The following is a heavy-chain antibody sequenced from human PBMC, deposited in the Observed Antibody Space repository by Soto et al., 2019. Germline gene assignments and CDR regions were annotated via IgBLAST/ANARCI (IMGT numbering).Heavy chain of an antibody. Sequence: QAHLVPSGPEVKKPGASVKVSCKGSGYIFTSYGIAWVRQAPGQGLEWMGWISAHNGNTEYAQKFQGRVTVTRDTSTSTAYLELRSLRSDDTALYYCARGRYGDYWGQGALVTVSS. CDR3: ARGRYGDY. D-gene: IGHD4-17*01. V-gene: IGHV1-18*01. J-gene: IGHJ4*02. CDR1: GYIFTSYG. CDR2: ISAHNGNT.